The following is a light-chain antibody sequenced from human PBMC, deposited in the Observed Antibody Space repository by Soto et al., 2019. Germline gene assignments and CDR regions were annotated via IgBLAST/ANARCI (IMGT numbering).Light chain of an antibody. CDR1: QSVSGN. Sequence: EIVMTQSPATLSVSPGERATLSCRASQSVSGNLAWYQQKPGQAPRLLIYCASTRATGIPGKFSGSGSGTEFTLTISSLQSEDFAVYYCQQYNNWPRTFGQGTKVEIK. CDR3: QQYNNWPRT. V-gene: IGKV3-15*01. J-gene: IGKJ1*01. CDR2: CAS.